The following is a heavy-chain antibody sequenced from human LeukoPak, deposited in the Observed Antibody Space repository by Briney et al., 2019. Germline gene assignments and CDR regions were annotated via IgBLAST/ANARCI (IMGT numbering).Heavy chain of an antibody. CDR2: IIPIFGTA. V-gene: IGHV1-69*13. CDR3: ARDPGNSGYDRGNWFDP. CDR1: GGTFSSYA. Sequence: SVKVSCKASGGTFSSYAISWVRQAPGQGLEWMGGIIPIFGTANYAQKFQGRVTITADESTSTAYMELSRLRSDDTAVYYCARDPGNSGYDRGNWFDPWGQGTLVTVSS. D-gene: IGHD5-12*01. J-gene: IGHJ5*02.